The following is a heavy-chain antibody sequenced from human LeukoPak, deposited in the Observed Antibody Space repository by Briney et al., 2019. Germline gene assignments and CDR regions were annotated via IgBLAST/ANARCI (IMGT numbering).Heavy chain of an antibody. CDR3: ARAYCGGDCYSGSLFDY. Sequence: SETLSLTCPVSGGSISSYYWSWIRQPPGKGREWIGYIYYSGSTNYNPSLKSRVTISVDTSKNQFSLKLSSVTAADTAVYYCARAYCGGDCYSGSLFDYWGQGTLVTVSS. CDR2: IYYSGST. D-gene: IGHD2-21*02. J-gene: IGHJ4*02. CDR1: GGSISSYY. V-gene: IGHV4-59*01.